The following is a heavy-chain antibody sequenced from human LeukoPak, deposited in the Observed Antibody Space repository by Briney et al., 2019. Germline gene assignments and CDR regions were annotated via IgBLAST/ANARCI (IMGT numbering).Heavy chain of an antibody. D-gene: IGHD2-15*01. CDR2: IYTSGTT. V-gene: IGHV3-53*01. J-gene: IGHJ4*02. CDR3: ARSVVAIRDLDY. CDR1: RFTISSSY. Sequence: GGSLRLSCSGCRFTISSSYMSWLRQAPGKGLQWVSVIYTSGTTYYPDSVKDRFTISRDNSKSTLYLQIKNLSAEYTAVYYCARSVVAIRDLDYWGQGNLITVSS.